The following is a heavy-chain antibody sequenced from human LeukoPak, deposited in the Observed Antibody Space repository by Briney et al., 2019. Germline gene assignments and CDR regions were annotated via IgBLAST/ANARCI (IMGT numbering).Heavy chain of an antibody. CDR3: ARDFRVRARSVKGLYDY. D-gene: IGHD3-10*01. Sequence: GGSLRLSCAASGFTFSSHGMHWVRQAPGKGLEWVAVIWYDGSNKYYTDSVKGRFTISRDNSKNTLYLQMNSLRDEDTAVYYCARDFRVRARSVKGLYDYWGQGTLVTVSS. J-gene: IGHJ4*02. CDR1: GFTFSSHG. V-gene: IGHV3-33*01. CDR2: IWYDGSNK.